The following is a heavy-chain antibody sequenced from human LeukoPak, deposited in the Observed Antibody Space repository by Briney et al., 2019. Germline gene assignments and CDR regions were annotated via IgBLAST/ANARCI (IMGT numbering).Heavy chain of an antibody. Sequence: GGSLRLSCAASGFIFDDYAMHWVRQAPGKGLEWVSGISWNSGSIGYADSVKGRFTISRDNAKNSLYLQMNSLRAEDTALYYCASGGSYYETGDYWGEGTLVTVSS. CDR1: GFIFDDYA. J-gene: IGHJ4*02. V-gene: IGHV3-9*01. CDR2: ISWNSGSI. D-gene: IGHD1-26*01. CDR3: ASGGSYYETGDY.